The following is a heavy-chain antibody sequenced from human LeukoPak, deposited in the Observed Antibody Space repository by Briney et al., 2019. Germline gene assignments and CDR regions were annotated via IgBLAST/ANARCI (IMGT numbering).Heavy chain of an antibody. V-gene: IGHV1-18*01. CDR2: ISAYNGNT. CDR3: ARDWNYQRPFDP. D-gene: IGHD1-7*01. CDR1: GYTFTSYG. Sequence: ASVKVSCKASGYTFTSYGVSWVRQAPGQGLEWMGWISAYNGNTNYAQKLQGRVTMTTDTSTSTAYMELRSLRSDDTAVYYCARDWNYQRPFDPWGQGTLVTVSS. J-gene: IGHJ5*02.